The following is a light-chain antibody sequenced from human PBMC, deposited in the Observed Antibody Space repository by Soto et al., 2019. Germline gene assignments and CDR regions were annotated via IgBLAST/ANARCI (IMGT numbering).Light chain of an antibody. Sequence: ENVLMQSPDTLSLSPGATATLSCRARHYVSASSIAWYQQIPGQPPRLLIYDSTNRATGIPARFSGSRSGTEFTLTISSVEPEDFAMYYCHQRNQFGQGTRLEIK. CDR2: DST. CDR1: HYVSASS. V-gene: IGKV3-11*01. CDR3: HQRNQ. J-gene: IGKJ5*01.